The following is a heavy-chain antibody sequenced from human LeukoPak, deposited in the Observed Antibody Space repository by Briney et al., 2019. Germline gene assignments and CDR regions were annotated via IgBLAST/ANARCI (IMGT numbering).Heavy chain of an antibody. D-gene: IGHD2-2*02. V-gene: IGHV3-30*18. CDR2: ISYDGSNK. CDR3: AKDSDPYCSSTSCYRAFYYYYGMDV. J-gene: IGHJ6*02. CDR1: GFTFSSYG. Sequence: GGSLRLPCAASGFTFSSYGMHWVRQAPGKGLEWVAVISYDGSNKYYADSVKGRLTISRDNSKNTLYLQMNSLGAEDTAVYYCAKDSDPYCSSTSCYRAFYYYYGMDVLGQGTTVTVSS.